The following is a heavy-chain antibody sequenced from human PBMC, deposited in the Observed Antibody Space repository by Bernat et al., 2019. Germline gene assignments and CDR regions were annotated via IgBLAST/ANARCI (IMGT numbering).Heavy chain of an antibody. CDR1: GFTFSSYS. V-gene: IGHV3-21*01. CDR2: ISSSSSYI. CDR3: ARGYGSGSYWLDY. J-gene: IGHJ4*02. Sequence: EVQLVESGGGLVKPGGSLRLSCAASGFTFSSYSMNWVRQAPGKGLEWVAAISSSSSYIYYADSVKGRFTISRDNAKHSLYLQMNSLRAEDTAVYYCARGYGSGSYWLDYWGQGTLVTVSS. D-gene: IGHD3-10*01.